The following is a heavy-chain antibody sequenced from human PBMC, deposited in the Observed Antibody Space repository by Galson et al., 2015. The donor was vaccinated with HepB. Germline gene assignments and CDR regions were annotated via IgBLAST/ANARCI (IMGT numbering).Heavy chain of an antibody. CDR3: ARSEQQLVPPDY. CDR1: GYTFTSYA. D-gene: IGHD6-13*01. V-gene: IGHV1-3*01. J-gene: IGHJ3*01. CDR2: INAGNGNT. Sequence: SVKVSCKASGYTFTSYAMHWVRQAPGQRLEWMGWINAGNGNTKYSQKFQGRVTITRDTSASTAYMELSSLRSEATAVYYCARSEQQLVPPDYWGQGTMVTVSS.